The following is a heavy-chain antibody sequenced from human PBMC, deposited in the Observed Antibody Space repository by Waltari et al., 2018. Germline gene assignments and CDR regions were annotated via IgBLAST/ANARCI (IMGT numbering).Heavy chain of an antibody. J-gene: IGHJ6*02. V-gene: IGHV3-30*09. Sequence: QVQLVESGGGVVQPGRSLRLSCAAPEFAFRSYALHWVRQAPGKGLEWVAVISYNERNIYYVDSVKGGFAISRDNSKKMLYLQMNSLRAEDTAVYYCARDYCDRTNCHGMDVWGQGTTVTVSS. D-gene: IGHD3-22*01. CDR2: ISYNERNI. CDR3: ARDYCDRTNCHGMDV. CDR1: EFAFRSYA.